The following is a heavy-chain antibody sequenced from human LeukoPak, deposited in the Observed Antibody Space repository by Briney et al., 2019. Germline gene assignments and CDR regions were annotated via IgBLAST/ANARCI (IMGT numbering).Heavy chain of an antibody. D-gene: IGHD3-10*01. CDR1: GGTFISYA. V-gene: IGHV1-69*05. CDR3: AREPWSYYGSGSINWFDP. Sequence: ASVKVSCKASGGTFISYAISWVRQAPGQGLEWMGRIIPIFGTANYAQKFQGRVTITTDESTSTAYMKLSSLRSEDTAVYYCAREPWSYYGSGSINWFDPWGQGTLVTVSS. J-gene: IGHJ5*02. CDR2: IIPIFGTA.